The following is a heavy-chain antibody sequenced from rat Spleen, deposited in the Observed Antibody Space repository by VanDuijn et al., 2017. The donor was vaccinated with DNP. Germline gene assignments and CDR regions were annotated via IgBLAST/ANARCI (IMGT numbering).Heavy chain of an antibody. CDR2: ISPSGGRI. CDR3: GRDNWGFEY. V-gene: IGHV5-19*01. CDR1: GFTFNNYD. D-gene: IGHD5-1*01. Sequence: EVQLVESGGGLVQPGRSLKLSCAASGFTFNNYDMAWVRQAPTKGLEWVASISPSGGRIYYLDSVKGRFSVSRDNAKSSLYLQMDSLRSGDTATYYCGRDNWGFEYWGQGVMVTVSS. J-gene: IGHJ2*01.